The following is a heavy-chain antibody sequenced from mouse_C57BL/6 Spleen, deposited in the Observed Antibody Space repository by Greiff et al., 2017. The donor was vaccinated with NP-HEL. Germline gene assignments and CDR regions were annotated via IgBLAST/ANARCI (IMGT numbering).Heavy chain of an antibody. D-gene: IGHD1-1*01. CDR2: ISSGSSTI. Sequence: EVKVVESGGGLVKPGGSLKLSCAASGFTFSDYGMHWVRQAPEKGLEWVAYISSGSSTIYYADTVKGRFTISRDNAKNTLFLQMTSLRSEDTAMYYCARDYYGEAFAYWGQGTLVTVSA. J-gene: IGHJ3*01. V-gene: IGHV5-17*01. CDR3: ARDYYGEAFAY. CDR1: GFTFSDYG.